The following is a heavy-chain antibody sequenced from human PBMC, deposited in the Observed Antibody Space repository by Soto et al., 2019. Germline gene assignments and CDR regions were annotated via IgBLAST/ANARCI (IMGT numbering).Heavy chain of an antibody. D-gene: IGHD6-19*01. CDR3: TTESRHGSGWYGAFDI. Sequence: PGGSLRLSCAASGFTVSNAWMDWVRQAPGKGLEWVGRIKSKSDGGTTDFPAPVKGRFSISRDDSQNTLYLQVNSLETEDTAMYYCTTESRHGSGWYGAFDIWGQGTMVTVSS. CDR1: GFTVSNAW. V-gene: IGHV3-15*01. CDR2: IKSKSDGGTT. J-gene: IGHJ3*02.